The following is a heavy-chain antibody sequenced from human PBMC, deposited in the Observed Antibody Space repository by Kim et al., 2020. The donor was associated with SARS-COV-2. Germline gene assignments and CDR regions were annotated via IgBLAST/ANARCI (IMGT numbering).Heavy chain of an antibody. CDR1: GGSISSGDYY. CDR3: ARVGANYYDSSGSIPSPYYFDY. CDR2: IYYSGST. Sequence: SETLSLTCTVSGGSISSGDYYWSWIRQPPGKGLEWIGYIYYSGSTYYNPSLKSRVTISVDTSKNQFSLKLSSVTAADTAVYYCARVGANYYDSSGSIPSPYYFDYWGQGTLVTVSS. D-gene: IGHD3-22*01. V-gene: IGHV4-30-4*01. J-gene: IGHJ4*02.